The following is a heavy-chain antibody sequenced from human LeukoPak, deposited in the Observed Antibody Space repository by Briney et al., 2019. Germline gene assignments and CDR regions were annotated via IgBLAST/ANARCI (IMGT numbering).Heavy chain of an antibody. D-gene: IGHD1-26*01. J-gene: IGHJ4*02. CDR2: ISSSSSYI. CDR1: GFTFSSYS. V-gene: IGHV3-21*01. CDR3: ARDLWATTNFDY. Sequence: GGSLRLSCAASGFTFSSYSMNWVRQAPGKGLEWVSSISSSSSYIYYADSVKGRFTISRDNAKNSLYLQMNSLRAEDTAVYYCARDLWATTNFDYWGQGTLVTVSS.